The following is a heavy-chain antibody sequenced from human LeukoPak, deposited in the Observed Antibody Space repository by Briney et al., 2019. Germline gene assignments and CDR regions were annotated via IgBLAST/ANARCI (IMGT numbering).Heavy chain of an antibody. CDR3: ARGPWDYYDSSNYRTFDY. Sequence: GGSLRLSCAASGFIFRDYHIHWVRQAPGKGLEWVSSISSSAGYMYYADSVKGRYTISRDNARNSLYLQMNTLRAEDTAVYYCARGPWDYYDSSNYRTFDYWGQGTLVTVSS. CDR2: ISSSAGYM. CDR1: GFIFRDYH. J-gene: IGHJ4*02. D-gene: IGHD3-22*01. V-gene: IGHV3-21*01.